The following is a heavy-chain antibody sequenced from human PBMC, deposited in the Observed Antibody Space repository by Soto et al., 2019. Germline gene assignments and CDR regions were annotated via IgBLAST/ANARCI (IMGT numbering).Heavy chain of an antibody. CDR3: ARGYYDSNGQSNTFDI. CDR1: GAAIISSY. J-gene: IGHJ3*02. V-gene: IGHV4-59*01. CDR2: VYYSGST. Sequence: PSETLSLTCTVSGAAIISSYCIFIRHSPLKGLEWIGYVYYSGSTNYNPSLKSRVTMSVDTSKNQFSLKLSSVTAADTAMYYCARGYYDSNGQSNTFDIWGQGTMVTVSS. D-gene: IGHD3-22*01.